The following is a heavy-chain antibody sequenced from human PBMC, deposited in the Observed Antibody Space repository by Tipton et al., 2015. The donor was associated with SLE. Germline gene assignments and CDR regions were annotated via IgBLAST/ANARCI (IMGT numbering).Heavy chain of an antibody. CDR2: IYYSGST. J-gene: IGHJ3*02. CDR3: ARSSSDTVPVGAFDI. V-gene: IGHV4-59*01. Sequence: GLVKPSETLSLTCTVSGGSISSYYWSWIRQPPGKGLEWIGYIYYSGSTNYNPSLKSRVTISVDTSKNQFSLKLSSVTAADTAVYYCARSSSDTVPVGAFDIWGQGTMVTVSS. CDR1: GGSISSYY. D-gene: IGHD6-6*01.